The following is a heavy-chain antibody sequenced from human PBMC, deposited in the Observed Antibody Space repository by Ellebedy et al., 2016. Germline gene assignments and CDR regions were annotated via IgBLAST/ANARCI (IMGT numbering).Heavy chain of an antibody. CDR1: GYTFTSYD. D-gene: IGHD3-9*01. CDR3: ARPPPGQEILTGYLAY. V-gene: IGHV1-8*01. Sequence: ASVEVSCKASGYTFTSYDITWVRQASGQGLEWMGWMNPISGNTGYAQKFKDRVTMTGDTSTSTAYMEVISLRSEDTAVYYCARPPPGQEILTGYLAYWGQGTLVTVSS. J-gene: IGHJ4*02. CDR2: MNPISGNT.